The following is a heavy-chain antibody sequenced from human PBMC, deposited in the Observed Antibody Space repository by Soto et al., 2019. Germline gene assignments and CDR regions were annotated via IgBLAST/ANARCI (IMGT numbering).Heavy chain of an antibody. Sequence: ETLSLTCTVTGGAISGYYWTWIRQSDGEGLEWIGRIYSSGSTNYNPSLKSRVTISLDTSMNYFSLRLSSVTAADTAVYYCARGQRFSDRFDPWGQGTVVTVYS. CDR1: GGAISGYY. CDR3: ARGQRFSDRFDP. V-gene: IGHV4-4*07. J-gene: IGHJ5*02. CDR2: IYSSGST. D-gene: IGHD3-3*01.